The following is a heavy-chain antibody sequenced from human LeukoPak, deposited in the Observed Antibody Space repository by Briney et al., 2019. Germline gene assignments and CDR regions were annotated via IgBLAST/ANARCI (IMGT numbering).Heavy chain of an antibody. Sequence: PSETLSLTCTVSGGSISSYYWSWIRQPPGKGLEWIGYFYYSGSTNYNPSLKSRVTISVDTSKNQFSLKLSSVTAADTAVYYCARGYIAAAGTGLDYWGQGTLVTVSS. CDR1: GGSISSYY. CDR2: FYYSGST. D-gene: IGHD6-13*01. J-gene: IGHJ4*02. CDR3: ARGYIAAAGTGLDY. V-gene: IGHV4-59*01.